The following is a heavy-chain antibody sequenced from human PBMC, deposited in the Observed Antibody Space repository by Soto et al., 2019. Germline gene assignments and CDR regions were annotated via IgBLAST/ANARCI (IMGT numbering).Heavy chain of an antibody. V-gene: IGHV3-30-3*01. CDR3: ARDPHYGGLYYFAY. CDR2: ISYDGSNK. Sequence: QVQLVESGGGVVQPGRSLRLSCAASGFTFSSYAMHWVRQAPGKGLEWVAVISYDGSNKYYADSVKGRFTISRDNSKNSLYLQMNSLRAEDTAVYYCARDPHYGGLYYFAYWGQGTLVTVSS. D-gene: IGHD4-17*01. CDR1: GFTFSSYA. J-gene: IGHJ4*02.